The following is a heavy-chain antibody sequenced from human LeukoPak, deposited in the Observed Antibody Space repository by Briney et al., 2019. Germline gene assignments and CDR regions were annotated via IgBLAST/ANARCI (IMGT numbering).Heavy chain of an antibody. D-gene: IGHD3-3*01. J-gene: IGHJ6*03. Sequence: ASVKVSCKASGYTFPSYGINWVRQATGQGLEWMGWMNPNSGNTGYAQKFQGRVTITRNTSISTAYMELSSLRSEDTAVYYCARGTYYDFWSGYYWYYYMDVWGKGTTVTVSS. V-gene: IGHV1-8*03. CDR1: GYTFPSYG. CDR2: MNPNSGNT. CDR3: ARGTYYDFWSGYYWYYYMDV.